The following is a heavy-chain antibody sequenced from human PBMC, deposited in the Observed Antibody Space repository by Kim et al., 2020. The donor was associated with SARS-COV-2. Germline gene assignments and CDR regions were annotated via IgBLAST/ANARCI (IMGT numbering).Heavy chain of an antibody. D-gene: IGHD3-16*01. J-gene: IGHJ4*02. Sequence: GESLKISCAASGFTFSSYAMSWVRQAPGKGLEWVSTISASGGSRYYADSVKGRFTISKDNSKNTQYLQVDSLRAEDTAVYYCAKGGRLSYYDHWGQGTLVTVSS. CDR2: ISASGGSR. V-gene: IGHV3-23*01. CDR1: GFTFSSYA. CDR3: AKGGRLSYYDH.